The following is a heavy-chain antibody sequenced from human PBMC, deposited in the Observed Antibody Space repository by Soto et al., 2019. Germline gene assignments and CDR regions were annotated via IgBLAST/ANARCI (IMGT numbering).Heavy chain of an antibody. D-gene: IGHD3-10*01. CDR3: ARDLAYGSGIVYPRGYYYYGMDV. CDR1: GFTFSSYG. J-gene: IGHJ6*02. Sequence: GGSLRLSCAASGFTFSSYGMHWVRQAPGKGLEWVAVIWYDGSNKYYADSVKGRFTISRDNSKNTLYLQMNSLRAEDRAVYYCARDLAYGSGIVYPRGYYYYGMDVWGQGTTVTVSS. V-gene: IGHV3-33*01. CDR2: IWYDGSNK.